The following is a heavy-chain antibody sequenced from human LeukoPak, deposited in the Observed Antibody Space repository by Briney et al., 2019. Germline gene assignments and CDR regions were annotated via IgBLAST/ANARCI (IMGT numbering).Heavy chain of an antibody. V-gene: IGHV3-64D*06. CDR1: GFIFSTYP. D-gene: IGHD6-13*01. CDR3: VKDQGEYSSTWYYFDS. J-gene: IGHJ4*02. CDR2: ITSNGDST. Sequence: PGGSLRLSCSTSGFIFSTYPMHWVRQPPGKGLEYISGITSNGDSTNYAASVKGRFTISRDNSKNTLSLHMSSLRAEDTAVYYCVKDQGEYSSTWYYFDSWGQGTLVIVSS.